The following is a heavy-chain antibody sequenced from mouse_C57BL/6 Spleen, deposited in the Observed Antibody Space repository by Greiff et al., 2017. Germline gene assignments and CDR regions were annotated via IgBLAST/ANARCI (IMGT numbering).Heavy chain of an antibody. CDR3: AREGLGLTGTGYFDV. J-gene: IGHJ1*03. V-gene: IGHV1-19*01. Sequence: EVQLQQSGPVLVKPGASVKMSCKASGYTFTDYYMNWVKQSHGKSLEWIGVINPYNGGTSYNQKFKGKATLTVDKSSSTAYMALNSLTSEDSAVYYCAREGLGLTGTGYFDVWGTGTTVTVSS. CDR2: INPYNGGT. CDR1: GYTFTDYY. D-gene: IGHD4-1*01.